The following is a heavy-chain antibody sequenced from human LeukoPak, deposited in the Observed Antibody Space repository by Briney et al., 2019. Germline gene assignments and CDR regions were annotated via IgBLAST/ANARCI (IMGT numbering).Heavy chain of an antibody. CDR1: GFTFSSYS. V-gene: IGHV3-21*01. J-gene: IGHJ4*02. CDR2: ISSSSSYI. Sequence: PGGSLRLSCAASGFTFSSYSMNWVRQAPGKGLGWVSSISSSSSYIYYADSVKGRFTISRDNAKNSLYLQMNSLRAEDTAVYYCAREAIQFWALDYWGQGTLVTVSS. CDR3: AREAIQFWALDY. D-gene: IGHD4-11*01.